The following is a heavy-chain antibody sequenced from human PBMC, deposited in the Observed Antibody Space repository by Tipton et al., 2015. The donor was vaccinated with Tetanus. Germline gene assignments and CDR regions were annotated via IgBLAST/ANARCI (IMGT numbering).Heavy chain of an antibody. J-gene: IGHJ6*02. D-gene: IGHD3-10*01. V-gene: IGHV3-30-3*01. CDR3: ARSGFYGSGLKYYYGMDV. CDR1: RFTFSSYA. CDR2: MSYDGTNE. Sequence: SLRLSCVGSRFTFSSYAFTWVRQTPGKGLEGVAIMSYDGTNEYYAKSVKGRFTISRDNSKNTVYLQMNSLRPEDTAVYYCARSGFYGSGLKYYYGMDVWGRGTTVTVSS.